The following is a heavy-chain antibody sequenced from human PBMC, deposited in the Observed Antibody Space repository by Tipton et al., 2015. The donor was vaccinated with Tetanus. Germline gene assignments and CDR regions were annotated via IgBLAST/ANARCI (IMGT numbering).Heavy chain of an antibody. D-gene: IGHD1-14*01. CDR1: GVSISGYY. J-gene: IGHJ4*02. V-gene: IGHV4-4*07. Sequence: TLSLTCTVSGVSISGYYWSWIRQPAGKGLEWIGRVDRSGTTTYNPSLKGRVTISVDTSRNQFSLHVTSVTAADTAVYYCARSTSVGTSLPLTPLIDDWGRGTRVTVSS. CDR2: VDRSGTT. CDR3: ARSTSVGTSLPLTPLIDD.